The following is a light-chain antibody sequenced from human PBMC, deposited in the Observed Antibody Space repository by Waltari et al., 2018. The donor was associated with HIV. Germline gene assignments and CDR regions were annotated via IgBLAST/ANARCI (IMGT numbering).Light chain of an antibody. Sequence: DIQMTQSPSSVSASVGDRVTITCRASQDINRWLAWYQQTPGRAPKLLIYASYRLQSRVPSRFTGTGSGTDFTLNIHSLQPEDFATYYRQQDDSFPRNFGPGTRLEI. CDR1: QDINRW. CDR2: ASY. V-gene: IGKV1-12*01. J-gene: IGKJ5*01. CDR3: QQDDSFPRN.